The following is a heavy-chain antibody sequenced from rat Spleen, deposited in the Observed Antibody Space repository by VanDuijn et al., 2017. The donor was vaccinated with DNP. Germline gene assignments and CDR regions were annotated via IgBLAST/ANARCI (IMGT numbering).Heavy chain of an antibody. CDR2: ISYSGTT. CDR3: ARFGPDLDY. D-gene: IGHD3-1*01. V-gene: IGHV3-1*01. CDR1: GYSITNSY. Sequence: EVQLQESGPGLVKPSQSLSLTCSVTGYSITNSYWGWIRKFPGRRMEWMAYISYSGTTGYNPSLKSRISITRDTSKNQFFLQFNSVTTDDTATYYCARFGPDLDYWGQGVMVTVSS. J-gene: IGHJ2*01.